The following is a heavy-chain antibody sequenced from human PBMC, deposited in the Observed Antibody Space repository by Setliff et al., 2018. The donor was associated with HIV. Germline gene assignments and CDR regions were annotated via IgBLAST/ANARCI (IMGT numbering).Heavy chain of an antibody. Sequence: GESLKISCAASGFTFSSYSMNWVRQAPGKGLEWVSYISSSSSTIYYADSVKGRFTISRDNSKNTLYLQMNSLRAKDTAVYYCAKDPRAAVATICDYWGQGTLVTVSS. J-gene: IGHJ4*02. CDR2: ISSSSSTI. V-gene: IGHV3-48*01. CDR3: AKDPRAAVATICDY. D-gene: IGHD5-12*01. CDR1: GFTFSSYS.